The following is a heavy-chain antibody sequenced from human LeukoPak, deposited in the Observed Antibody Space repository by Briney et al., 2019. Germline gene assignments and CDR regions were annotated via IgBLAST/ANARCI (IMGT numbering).Heavy chain of an antibody. Sequence: ASVKVSCKASGYTFTSYGISWVRQAPGQGLEWMGGIIPIFGTANYAQKFQGRVTITADESTSTAYMELSSLRSEDTAVYYCARENPMIAYGGMDVWGQETTVTVSS. D-gene: IGHD3-22*01. CDR1: GYTFTSYG. CDR2: IIPIFGTA. J-gene: IGHJ6*02. CDR3: ARENPMIAYGGMDV. V-gene: IGHV1-69*13.